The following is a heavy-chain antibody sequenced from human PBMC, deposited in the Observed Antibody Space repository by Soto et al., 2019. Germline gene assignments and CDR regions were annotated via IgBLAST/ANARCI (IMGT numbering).Heavy chain of an antibody. CDR1: GFTFSSYA. V-gene: IGHV3-23*01. CDR3: AKVPTGEMPTVFQAFDI. D-gene: IGHD4-4*01. CDR2: INYSGGTT. Sequence: GGSLRLSCEASGFTFSSYAMSWVRQAPGKGLEWVLSINYSGGTTYYADSLKGRFTISRDNSRNTLYLQMNSLRAEDTAVYYCAKVPTGEMPTVFQAFDIWGQGTMVTVSS. J-gene: IGHJ3*02.